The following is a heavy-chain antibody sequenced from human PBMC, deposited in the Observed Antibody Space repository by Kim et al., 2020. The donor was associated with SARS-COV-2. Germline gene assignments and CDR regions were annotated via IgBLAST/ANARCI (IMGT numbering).Heavy chain of an antibody. V-gene: IGHV1-3*01. J-gene: IGHJ3*02. CDR1: GYTFTDYP. D-gene: IGHD3-10*01. CDR2: INAANGNT. Sequence: ASVKVSCKPSGYTFTDYPIHWVRQAPGQRPEYMGCINAANGNTKYSQRFQGRVTITRDTSASTGYMELSSLRSEDTAVYYCARTSESLRFSGSYYNAGPYHAFDIWGGGRDLTLSS. CDR3: ARTSESLRFSGSYYNAGPYHAFDI.